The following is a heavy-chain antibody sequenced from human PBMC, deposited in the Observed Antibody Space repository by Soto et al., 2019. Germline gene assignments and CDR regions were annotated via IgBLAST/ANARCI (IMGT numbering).Heavy chain of an antibody. CDR3: AHKEFRTSSPFDF. CDR2: TNWDDDR. CDR1: GFSLTTNGVG. V-gene: IGHV2-5*02. Sequence: QITLKESGPALVKPTQTLTLTCTFSGFSLTTNGVGVAWIRQPPGKALEWLALTNWDDDRHYNPSLTSRLTMTKDTSKNQVVLTMTNMDPVDTATYYCAHKEFRTSSPFDFGGPGILVTVSS. J-gene: IGHJ4*02.